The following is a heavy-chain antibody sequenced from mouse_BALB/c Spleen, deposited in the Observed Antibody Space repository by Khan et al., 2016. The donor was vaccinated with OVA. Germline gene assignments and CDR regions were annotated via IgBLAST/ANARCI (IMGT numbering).Heavy chain of an antibody. J-gene: IGHJ3*01. Sequence: EVQLVESGGDLVKPGGSLKLSCAASGFTFSTSGMSWVRQTPDKRLEWVATISSDGSYTYYPDSVKGRFTISRDNIKNTLYLQMSSLKSEDTAMYYSARYLTGWFAYWGQGTLVTVSA. CDR2: ISSDGSYT. CDR1: GFTFSTSG. V-gene: IGHV5-6*01. D-gene: IGHD4-1*01. CDR3: ARYLTGWFAY.